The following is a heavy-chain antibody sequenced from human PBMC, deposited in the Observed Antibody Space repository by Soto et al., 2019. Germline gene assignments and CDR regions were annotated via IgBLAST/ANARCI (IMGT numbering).Heavy chain of an antibody. CDR3: ARLPYYDILTGKTKFDY. CDR1: GGSFSGYY. D-gene: IGHD3-9*01. V-gene: IGHV4-34*01. CDR2: INHSGST. Sequence: SETLSLTCAVCGGSFSGYYWSWIRQPPGKGLEWIGEINHSGSTNYNPSLKSRVTISVDTSKNQFSLKLSSVTAADTAVYYCARLPYYDILTGKTKFDYWGQGTLVTV. J-gene: IGHJ4*02.